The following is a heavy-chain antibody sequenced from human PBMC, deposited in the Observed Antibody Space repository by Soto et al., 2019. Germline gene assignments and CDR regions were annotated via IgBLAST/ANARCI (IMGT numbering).Heavy chain of an antibody. CDR1: GFTFSSYG. Sequence: GGSLRLSCAASGFTFSSYGMSWVRQAPGKGLEWVSVITGSGGSTYYADSVKGRFTISRDNSKNTLYLQMNSLRAEDTAVYYCARVGWVASRPDVEGQFDYWGQGTLVTVSS. D-gene: IGHD6-6*01. CDR2: ITGSGGST. J-gene: IGHJ4*02. V-gene: IGHV3-23*01. CDR3: ARVGWVASRPDVEGQFDY.